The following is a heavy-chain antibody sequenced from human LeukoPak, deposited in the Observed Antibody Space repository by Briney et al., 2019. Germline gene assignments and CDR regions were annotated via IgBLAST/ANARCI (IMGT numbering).Heavy chain of an antibody. D-gene: IGHD2-15*01. CDR2: IWYDGSNK. CDR3: ANIVVFDGMDV. Sequence: PGGSLRLSCAASGFTFSSYGMHWVRQAPGKGLEWVAVIWYDGSNKYYADSVKGRFTISRDNSKNTLYLQMNSLRAEDTAVYYCANIVVFDGMDVWGQGTTVTVSS. J-gene: IGHJ6*02. V-gene: IGHV3-33*06. CDR1: GFTFSSYG.